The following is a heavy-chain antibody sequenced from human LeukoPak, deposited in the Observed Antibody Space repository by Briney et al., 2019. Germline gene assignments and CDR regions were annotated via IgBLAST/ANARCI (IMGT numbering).Heavy chain of an antibody. J-gene: IGHJ4*02. CDR2: INPNSGGT. Sequence: ASVKVSCKASGYTFTGYYMHWVRQAPGQGLEWMGWINPNSGGTNYAQKFQGRVTMTRDTSISTAYMELSRLRSDDTAVYYCARWSQLLWAYFDYWGQGTLVTVSS. V-gene: IGHV1-2*02. CDR1: GYTFTGYY. CDR3: ARWSQLLWAYFDY. D-gene: IGHD2-2*01.